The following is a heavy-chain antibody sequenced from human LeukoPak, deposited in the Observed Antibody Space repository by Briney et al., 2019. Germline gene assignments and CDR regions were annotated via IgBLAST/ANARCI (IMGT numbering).Heavy chain of an antibody. CDR2: IYTSRNTI. J-gene: IGHJ6*02. CDR1: GFTFSDYY. V-gene: IGHV3-11*01. D-gene: IGHD3-10*01. CDR3: ARSPAFFGNYHYGMDV. Sequence: GGSLRLSCAASGFTFSDYYVNWIRQAPGRGLEWVSYIYTSRNTIYYADSVKGRFTISRDSAKNSLYLQMNSLRADNTAVYYCARSPAFFGNYHYGMDVWGQGTTVTVSS.